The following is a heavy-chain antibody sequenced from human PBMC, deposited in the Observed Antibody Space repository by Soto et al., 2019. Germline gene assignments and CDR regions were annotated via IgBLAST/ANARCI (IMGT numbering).Heavy chain of an antibody. Sequence: SETLSLTCTVSGGSISSGGYYWSWIRQHPGKGLEWIGYIYYSGSTYYNPSLKSRVTISVDTSKNQFSLKLSSVTAADTAVYYCAREVPGSPNYFDYWGQGTLVTVSS. D-gene: IGHD3-10*01. CDR1: GGSISSGGYY. J-gene: IGHJ4*02. CDR3: AREVPGSPNYFDY. CDR2: IYYSGST. V-gene: IGHV4-31*03.